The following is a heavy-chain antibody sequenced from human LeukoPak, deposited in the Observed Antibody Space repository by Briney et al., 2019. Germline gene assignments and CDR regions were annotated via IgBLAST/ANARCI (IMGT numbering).Heavy chain of an antibody. D-gene: IGHD6-13*01. V-gene: IGHV3-23*01. CDR1: GFTFSSYG. CDR3: ARFKFGAAETEDAFGI. Sequence: PGGSLRLSCAASGFTFSSYGMSWVRQAPGKGLEWVSAISGSGGSTYYADSVKGRFTISRDNAKNSLYLQMNSLRAEDPAVYYCARFKFGAAETEDAFGIWGQGTMVTVSS. CDR2: ISGSGGST. J-gene: IGHJ3*02.